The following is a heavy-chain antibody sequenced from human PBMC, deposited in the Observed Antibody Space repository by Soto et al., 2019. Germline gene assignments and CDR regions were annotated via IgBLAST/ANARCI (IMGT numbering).Heavy chain of an antibody. D-gene: IGHD5-18*01. V-gene: IGHV4-59*01. CDR1: GGSISNSY. CDR2: VYYSGST. Sequence: SETLSLTCSVSGGSISNSYWSWIRQPPGKGLEWIGYVYYSGSTNYNPSLKSRVTISVDTSKNQFSLKLSSVTAADTAVYYCARDARYSYAYGYDYWGQGTLVTVS. J-gene: IGHJ4*02. CDR3: ARDARYSYAYGYDY.